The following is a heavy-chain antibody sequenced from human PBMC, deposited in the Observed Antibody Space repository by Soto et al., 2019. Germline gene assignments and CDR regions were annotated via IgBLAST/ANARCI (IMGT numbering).Heavy chain of an antibody. V-gene: IGHV4-39*01. D-gene: IGHD4-17*01. CDR2: IYYSGST. Sequence: PSETLSLTCTVSGGSISSSSYYWGWIRQPPGKGLEWIGSIYYSGSTYYNPSLKSRVTISVDTSKNQFSLKLSSVTAADTAVYYCAMTTVTTFLGYYWGQGTLVTVSS. CDR3: AMTTVTTFLGYY. CDR1: GGSISSSSYY. J-gene: IGHJ4*02.